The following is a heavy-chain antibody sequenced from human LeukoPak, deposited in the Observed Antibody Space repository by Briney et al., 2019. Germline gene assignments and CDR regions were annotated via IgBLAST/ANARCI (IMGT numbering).Heavy chain of an antibody. J-gene: IGHJ1*01. CDR3: ARDVWSYYDSSGSGGYQH. D-gene: IGHD3-22*01. CDR2: IWYDGSNK. V-gene: IGHV3-33*08. CDR1: GFTFSSYG. Sequence: QSGGSLRLSCAASGFTFSSYGMHWVRQAPGKGLEWVAVIWYDGSNKYYADSVKGRFTISRDNSKNTLYLQMNSLRAEDTAVYYCARDVWSYYDSSGSGGYQHWGQGTLVTVSS.